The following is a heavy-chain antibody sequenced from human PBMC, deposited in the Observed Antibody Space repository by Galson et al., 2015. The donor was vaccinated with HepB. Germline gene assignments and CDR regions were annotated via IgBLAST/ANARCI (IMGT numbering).Heavy chain of an antibody. D-gene: IGHD3/OR15-3a*01. Sequence: SVKVSCKASGYTFTSYGISWVRQAPGQGLEWMGWISAYNGNTNYAQKFQGRVTMTRDTSISTAYMELSRLRSDDTAVYYCAREFHEGGLVYYYYYMDVWGKGTTVTVSS. CDR3: AREFHEGGLVYYYYYMDV. V-gene: IGHV1-18*04. J-gene: IGHJ6*03. CDR2: ISAYNGNT. CDR1: GYTFTSYG.